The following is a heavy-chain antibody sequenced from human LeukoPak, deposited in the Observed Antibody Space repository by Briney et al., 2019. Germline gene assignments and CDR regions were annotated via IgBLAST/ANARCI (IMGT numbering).Heavy chain of an antibody. V-gene: IGHV1-46*01. CDR2: INPSGGST. CDR1: GYTFTSYY. CDR3: ARVAAEVVGVPGAIGFGWLRRDYYYMDV. Sequence: ASVKVSCKASGYTFTSYYMHWVRQAPGQGLEWMGIINPSGGSTSYAQKFQGRVTMTRDMSTSTVHMELSSLRSEDTAVYYCARVAAEVVGVPGAIGFGWLRRDYYYMDVWGKGTPVTVSS. J-gene: IGHJ6*03. D-gene: IGHD2-2*02.